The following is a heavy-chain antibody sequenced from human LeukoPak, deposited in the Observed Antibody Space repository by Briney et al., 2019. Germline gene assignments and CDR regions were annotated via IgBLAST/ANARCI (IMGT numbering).Heavy chain of an antibody. Sequence: GGSLRLSCAASGFTVSSNYMSWVRQAPGKGLEWVSVIYSGGSTYYADSVEGRFTISRDNSKNTLYLQMNSLRAEDTAVYYCARDAMYYYGSGRYNRGQGTLVTVSS. CDR2: IYSGGST. V-gene: IGHV3-66*02. J-gene: IGHJ4*02. CDR3: ARDAMYYYGSGRYN. CDR1: GFTVSSNY. D-gene: IGHD3-10*01.